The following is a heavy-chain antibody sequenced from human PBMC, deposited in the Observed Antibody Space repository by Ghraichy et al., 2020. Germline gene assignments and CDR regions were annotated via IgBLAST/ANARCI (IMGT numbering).Heavy chain of an antibody. CDR1: GLIFSTYA. V-gene: IGHV3-23*01. Sequence: GGSLRLSCAASGLIFSTYAMTWVRQGPGKGLVWVSSIRGSGDIIYYADSVRGRFTVSRDNSQNTLYLQMNSLRAEDTAVYYCAKDPNGDYVGAFDSWGQGTMVNVSS. CDR2: IRGSGDII. J-gene: IGHJ3*02. D-gene: IGHD4-17*01. CDR3: AKDPNGDYVGAFDS.